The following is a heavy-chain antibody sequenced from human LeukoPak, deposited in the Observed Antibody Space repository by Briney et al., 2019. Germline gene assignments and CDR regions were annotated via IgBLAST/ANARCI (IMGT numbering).Heavy chain of an antibody. V-gene: IGHV3-30*04. CDR1: GFTFSHYV. J-gene: IGHJ4*02. CDR3: ARGNYYDSRGFSVTEH. CDR2: ISRDGTA. D-gene: IGHD3-22*01. Sequence: GGSLRLSCATSGFTFSHYVFHWVRQAPGKGLDWVAAISRDGTAYYADFVKGRFTVSRDTSEDTVFLQMVSLGLEDTAVYYCARGNYYDSRGFSVTEHWGQGTMVTVSS.